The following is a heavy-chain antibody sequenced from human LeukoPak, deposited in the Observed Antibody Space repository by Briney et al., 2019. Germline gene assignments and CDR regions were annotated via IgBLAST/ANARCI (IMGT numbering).Heavy chain of an antibody. Sequence: PGGSLRLSCAASGFTFDDYAMHWVRQAPGKGLEWVSLISGDGGSTYYADSVKGRFTISRDNSKNSLYLQMNSLRTEDTALYYCAKPLAQDYVWRSYTGDYFDYWGQGTLVTVSS. D-gene: IGHD3-16*01. V-gene: IGHV3-43*02. CDR2: ISGDGGST. CDR1: GFTFDDYA. J-gene: IGHJ4*02. CDR3: AKPLAQDYVWRSYTGDYFDY.